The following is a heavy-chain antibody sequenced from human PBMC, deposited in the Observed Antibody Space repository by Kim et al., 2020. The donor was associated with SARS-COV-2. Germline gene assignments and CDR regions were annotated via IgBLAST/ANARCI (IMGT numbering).Heavy chain of an antibody. CDR1: GFGFSSSV. CDR2: ITGGSAFT. CDR3: SKMRGSGTSLCVDC. D-gene: IGHD3-16*01. Sequence: GGSLRLSCAASGFGFSSSVMTWVRQAPGRGLEWVSSITGGSAFTYYASSVRGRFTISRDNSKDTLYLQMNSLKVDDTAVYFCSKMRGSGTSLCVDCWGQGSLVTVSS. V-gene: IGHV3-23*01. J-gene: IGHJ4*02.